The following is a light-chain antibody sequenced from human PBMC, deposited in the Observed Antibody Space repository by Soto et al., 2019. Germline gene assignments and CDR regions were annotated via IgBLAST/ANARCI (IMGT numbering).Light chain of an antibody. Sequence: DIQMTQSPASLSASIGDTVTIACRASQNIDICLNWSQHKPGTVPKLLIYAASGLQTGVPSRFSGSGSGTDFSLTISSLQPEDLGTYYCQQSRTTPLTFGQGTKVDIK. CDR1: QNIDIC. CDR3: QQSRTTPLT. V-gene: IGKV1-39*01. CDR2: AAS. J-gene: IGKJ1*01.